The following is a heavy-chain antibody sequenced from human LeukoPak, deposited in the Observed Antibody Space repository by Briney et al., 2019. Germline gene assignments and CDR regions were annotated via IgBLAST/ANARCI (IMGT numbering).Heavy chain of an antibody. CDR3: AIVTIFGVVTRFDY. V-gene: IGHV3-7*01. CDR1: GFTFSSYW. D-gene: IGHD3-3*01. Sequence: GGSLRLSCAASGFTFSSYWMSWVRQAPGKGLEWVANIKQDGSEKYYVDSVKGRFTISRDNAKNSLYLQMNSLRAEDTAVYYCAIVTIFGVVTRFDYWGQGTLVTVSS. J-gene: IGHJ4*02. CDR2: IKQDGSEK.